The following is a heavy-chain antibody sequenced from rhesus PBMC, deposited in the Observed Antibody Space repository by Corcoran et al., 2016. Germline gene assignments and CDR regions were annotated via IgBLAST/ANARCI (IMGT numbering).Heavy chain of an antibody. J-gene: IGHJ4*01. CDR1: GFTFSNSW. V-gene: IGHV3-30*02. CDR3: TTDPAYFDY. CDR2: IKRKADGETA. Sequence: EVQLVESGGGLVQPGGSLRLSCAASGFTFSNSWLSWVRQAPGKGLEWVARIKRKADGETADYAESVKGRFTISRDDSKNTLYLQMNSLKTEDTAVYYCTTDPAYFDYWGQGVLVTVSS. D-gene: IGHD6-25*01.